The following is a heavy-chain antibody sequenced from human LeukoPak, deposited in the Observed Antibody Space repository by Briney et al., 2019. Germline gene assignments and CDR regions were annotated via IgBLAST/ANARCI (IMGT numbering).Heavy chain of an antibody. J-gene: IGHJ4*02. CDR3: AKDIKVVPAATGVFDY. CDR1: GFTFDDYA. Sequence: PGRSLRLSCAASGFTFDDYAMHWVRQAPGKGLEWVSGISWNSGSIGYADSVKGRFTISRDNAKNSLYLQMNSLRAEDTALYYCAKDIKVVPAATGVFDYWGQGTLVTVSS. V-gene: IGHV3-9*01. CDR2: ISWNSGSI. D-gene: IGHD2-2*01.